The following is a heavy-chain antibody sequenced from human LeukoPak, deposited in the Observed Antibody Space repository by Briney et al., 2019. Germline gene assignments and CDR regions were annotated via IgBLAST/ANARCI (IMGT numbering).Heavy chain of an antibody. CDR1: GFTFSNYW. CDR3: ARGGTTVTTVIDY. V-gene: IGHV3-74*01. Sequence: GGSLRLSCSASGFTFSNYWIHWVRQAPGKGLVWFSRINSDGSDTSYADSVKGRFTISRDNAKNTLYLEMNSLTVEDTAVYYCARGGTTVTTVIDYWGQGTLVTVSS. D-gene: IGHD4-17*01. CDR2: INSDGSDT. J-gene: IGHJ4*02.